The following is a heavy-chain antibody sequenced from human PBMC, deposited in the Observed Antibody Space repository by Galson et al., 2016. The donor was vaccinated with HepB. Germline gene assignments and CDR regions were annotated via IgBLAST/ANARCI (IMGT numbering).Heavy chain of an antibody. V-gene: IGHV3-11*05. CDR1: GFTVSDYY. J-gene: IGHJ4*02. D-gene: IGHD3-9*01. CDR3: AREPRDDTYYDFLTGYFSANYFDY. CDR2: VSHSNTYT. Sequence: SLRLSCAASGFTVSDYYMSWVRQAPGKGLEWLSYVSHSNTYTNYADSVKGRFTISRDNAKNTLYLQMNSLRAEDTAVYYCAREPRDDTYYDFLTGYFSANYFDYWGQGTLVTVSS.